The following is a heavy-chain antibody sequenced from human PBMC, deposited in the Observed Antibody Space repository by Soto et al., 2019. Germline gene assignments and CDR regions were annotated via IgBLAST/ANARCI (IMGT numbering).Heavy chain of an antibody. CDR2: ISGSGGST. CDR1: GFTFSSYA. J-gene: IGHJ4*02. V-gene: IGHV3-23*01. D-gene: IGHD3-3*01. CDR3: AKDRDRYDFWSAYRGYYFDY. Sequence: PGGSLRLSCAASGFTFSSYAMSWVRQAPGKGLEWVSAISGSGGSTYYADSVKGRFTISRDNSKNTLYLQMNSLRAEDTAVYYCAKDRDRYDFWSAYRGYYFDYWGQGTLVTVSS.